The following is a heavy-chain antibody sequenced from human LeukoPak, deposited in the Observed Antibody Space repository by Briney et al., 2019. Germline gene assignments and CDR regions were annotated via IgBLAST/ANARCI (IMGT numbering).Heavy chain of an antibody. CDR2: ISYDGSNK. CDR3: AKDVGPGIAAAGTFLGFDY. J-gene: IGHJ4*02. Sequence: GGSLRLSCAASGLTFSSYGMHWVRQAPGKGLEWVAVISYDGSNKYYADSVKGRFTISRDNSKNTLYLQVNSLRAEDTAVYYCAKDVGPGIAAAGTFLGFDYWGQGTLVTVSS. CDR1: GLTFSSYG. D-gene: IGHD6-13*01. V-gene: IGHV3-30*18.